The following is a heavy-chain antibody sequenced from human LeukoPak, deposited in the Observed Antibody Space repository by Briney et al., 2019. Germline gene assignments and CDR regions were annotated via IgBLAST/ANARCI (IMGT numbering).Heavy chain of an antibody. CDR3: ARFYVPEEHNPAWYEAH. CDR2: IKQDGSEK. J-gene: IGHJ4*02. CDR1: EFTFSNFW. Sequence: QPGGSLRLSCSASEFTFSNFWMSWVRQAPGKGPEWVANIKQDGSEKYYVDSVKGRFTISRDNAETSLHLQMNSLRAEDTGIYYCARFYVPEEHNPAWYEAHWGQGILVTVSS. D-gene: IGHD3-10*02. V-gene: IGHV3-7*01.